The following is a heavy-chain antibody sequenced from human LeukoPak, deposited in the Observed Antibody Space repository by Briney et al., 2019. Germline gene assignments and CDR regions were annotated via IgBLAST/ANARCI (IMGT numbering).Heavy chain of an antibody. CDR1: GGTFSSYA. Sequence: ASVKVSCKASGGTFSSYAISWVRQAPGQGLEWMGGIIPIFGTANYAQKFQGRVTITADKSTSTAYMELSSLRSEDTAVYYCARGSSIVVVKGFFDYWGQGTLVTVSS. J-gene: IGHJ4*02. CDR3: ARGSSIVVVKGFFDY. CDR2: IIPIFGTA. V-gene: IGHV1-69*06. D-gene: IGHD2-2*01.